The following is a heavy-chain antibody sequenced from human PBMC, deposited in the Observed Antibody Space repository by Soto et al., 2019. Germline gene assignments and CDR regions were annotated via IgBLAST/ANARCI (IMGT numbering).Heavy chain of an antibody. CDR1: GGSISSYY. Sequence: PSETLSLTCTVSGGSISSYYWSWTRQPPGKGLEWIGYIYYSGSTNYNPSLKSRVTISVDTSKNQFSLKLSSVTAADTAVYYCARHNHDYSNYVSVYYYYMDVWGKGTTVTVSS. V-gene: IGHV4-59*08. CDR3: ARHNHDYSNYVSVYYYYMDV. CDR2: IYYSGST. J-gene: IGHJ6*03. D-gene: IGHD4-4*01.